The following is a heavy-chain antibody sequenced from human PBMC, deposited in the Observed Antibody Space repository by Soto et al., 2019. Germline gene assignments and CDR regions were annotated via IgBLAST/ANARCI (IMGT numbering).Heavy chain of an antibody. CDR3: ARVPDLDYCSRTSCLYYFDY. CDR2: INGNGYNT. Sequence: EVQLLESGGGLVQPGGSLRLSCVASGFTFSRYVMSWVRRAPGKGREWVSTINGNGYNTYYADSVTCRFTISRDNSRNALYLQVNSLRAEDTAVYYCARVPDLDYCSRTSCLYYFDYWGQGALVTVSS. D-gene: IGHD2-2*01. V-gene: IGHV3-23*01. J-gene: IGHJ4*02. CDR1: GFTFSRYV.